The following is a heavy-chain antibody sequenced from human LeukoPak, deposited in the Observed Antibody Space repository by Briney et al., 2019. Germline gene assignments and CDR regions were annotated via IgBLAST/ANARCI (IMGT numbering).Heavy chain of an antibody. J-gene: IGHJ4*02. V-gene: IGHV1-69*02. D-gene: IGHD3-10*01. CDR3: ARGMERSTGSYGDLFDY. CDR2: IIPILGIA. CDR1: GGTFSSYT. Sequence: SVKVSCKASGGTFSSYTISWVRQAPGQGLEWMGRIIPILGIANYAQKFQGRVTITADKPTSTAYMELSSLRSEDTAVYYCARGMERSTGSYGDLFDYWGQETLVTVSS.